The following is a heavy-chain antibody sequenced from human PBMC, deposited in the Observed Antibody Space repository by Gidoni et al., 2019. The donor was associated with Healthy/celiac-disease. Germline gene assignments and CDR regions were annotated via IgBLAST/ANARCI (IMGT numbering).Heavy chain of an antibody. CDR1: GYSFTSSW. D-gene: IGHD3-22*01. J-gene: IGHJ5*02. V-gene: IGHV5-51*01. CDR2: IYPGDSDT. CDR3: ARMGVGSGYYFEGWFDP. Sequence: EVQLVQSGAEVNKPGESLKISCQGSGYSFTSSWIGWVRQMPGKGLEWMGIIYPGDSDTRYSPSFQGQVTISADKSISTAYLQWSSLKASDTAMYYCARMGVGSGYYFEGWFDPWGQGTLVTVSS.